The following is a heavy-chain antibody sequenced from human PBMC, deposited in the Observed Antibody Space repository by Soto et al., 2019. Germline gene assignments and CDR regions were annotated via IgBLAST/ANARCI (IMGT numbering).Heavy chain of an antibody. J-gene: IGHJ5*02. V-gene: IGHV1-69*01. CDR3: ARVIQDIVVVQAAIMVGRGNWFDP. D-gene: IGHD2-2*02. CDR2: IIPIFGTA. Sequence: QVQLVQSGAEVKKPGSSVKVSCKASGGTFSSYAISWVRQAPGQGLEWMGGIIPIFGTANYAQKFQGRVTITADESTSTGYVELSSLRSEDTAVYYFARVIQDIVVVQAAIMVGRGNWFDPWGQGTLVTVSS. CDR1: GGTFSSYA.